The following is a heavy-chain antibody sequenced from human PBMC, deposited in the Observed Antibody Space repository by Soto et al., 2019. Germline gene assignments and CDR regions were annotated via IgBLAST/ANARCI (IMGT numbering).Heavy chain of an antibody. CDR1: GFTFSSYD. V-gene: IGHV3-13*01. D-gene: IGHD2-15*01. CDR2: IGTAGDT. CDR3: ARGPTEYVSGGSCYRDGAFDI. Sequence: EVQLVESGGGLVQPGGSLRLSCAASGFTFSSYDMHWVRQATGKGLEWVSAIGTAGDTYYPGSVKGRFTISRENANISLYLQMNSLRAGDTAVYYCARGPTEYVSGGSCYRDGAFDIWGQGTMVTVSS. J-gene: IGHJ3*02.